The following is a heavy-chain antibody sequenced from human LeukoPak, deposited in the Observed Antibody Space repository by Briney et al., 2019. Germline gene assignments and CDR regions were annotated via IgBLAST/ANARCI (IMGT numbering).Heavy chain of an antibody. Sequence: ASVKVSCKASGYTFTSYGISWVRQAPGQGLEWMGWISAYNGNTNYAQKLQGRVTMTTDTSTSTAYMELRSLRSDDTDVYYCARVKGLVVVPAALWVLDAFDIWGQGTMVTVSS. J-gene: IGHJ3*02. CDR1: GYTFTSYG. D-gene: IGHD2-2*01. V-gene: IGHV1-18*01. CDR2: ISAYNGNT. CDR3: ARVKGLVVVPAALWVLDAFDI.